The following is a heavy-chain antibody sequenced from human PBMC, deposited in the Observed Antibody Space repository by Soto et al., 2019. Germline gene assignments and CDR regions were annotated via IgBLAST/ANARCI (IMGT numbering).Heavy chain of an antibody. CDR3: ARRRIAARPGWFDP. J-gene: IGHJ5*02. CDR1: GYTFTSYD. D-gene: IGHD6-6*01. V-gene: IGHV1-8*01. CDR2: MNPNSGNT. Sequence: GASVKVSCKASGYTFTSYDINWVRQATGQGLEWMGWMNPNSGNTGYAQKFQGRVTMTRNTSISTAYMELSSLRSEDTAVYYCARRRIAARPGWFDPWGQGTLVTVSS.